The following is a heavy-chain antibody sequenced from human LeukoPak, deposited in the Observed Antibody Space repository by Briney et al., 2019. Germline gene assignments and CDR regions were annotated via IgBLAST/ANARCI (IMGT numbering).Heavy chain of an antibody. D-gene: IGHD3-10*01. J-gene: IGHJ5*02. CDR3: ARGRSGITMVRGAPPHWFDP. Sequence: SQTLSLTCTVSGGSISSGGYYWSWIRQHPGKGLEWIGYIYYSGSTYYNPSLKSRVTISVDTSKNQFSLKLSSVTAADTAVYYRARGRSGITMVRGAPPHWFDPWGLGTLVTVSS. CDR2: IYYSGST. CDR1: GGSISSGGYY. V-gene: IGHV4-31*03.